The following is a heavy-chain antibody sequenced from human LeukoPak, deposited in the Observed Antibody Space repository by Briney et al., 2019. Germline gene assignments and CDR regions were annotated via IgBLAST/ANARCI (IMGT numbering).Heavy chain of an antibody. CDR2: IIPIFGTA. CDR3: ARARDTAMQEVFDY. Sequence: SVTVSFKASGGTFTIYAISWVRQAPGQGLGWMGGIIPIFGTANYAQKIQGRVTITADESTSTAYMELSSLRSEDTAVYYCARARDTAMQEVFDYWGQGTLVTVSS. J-gene: IGHJ4*02. V-gene: IGHV1-69*13. CDR1: GGTFTIYA. D-gene: IGHD5-18*01.